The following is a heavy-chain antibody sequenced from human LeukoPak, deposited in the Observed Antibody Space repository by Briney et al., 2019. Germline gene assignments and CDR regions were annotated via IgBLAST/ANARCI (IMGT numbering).Heavy chain of an antibody. CDR3: ATEGQCGFTTCPGLQF. D-gene: IGHD2-2*01. Sequence: PSETLSLTCAVSGGSISSSNWWSWVRQPPGKGLEWIGEIYHSGSTNYNPSLKSRVTISVDKSKNQFSLKLSSVTAADTAVYYCATEGQCGFTTCPGLQFWGQGILVSVSS. CDR1: GGSISSSNW. V-gene: IGHV4-4*02. CDR2: IYHSGST. J-gene: IGHJ4*02.